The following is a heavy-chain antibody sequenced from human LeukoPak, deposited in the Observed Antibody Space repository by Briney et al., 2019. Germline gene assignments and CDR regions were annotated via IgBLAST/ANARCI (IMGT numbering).Heavy chain of an antibody. D-gene: IGHD3-10*01. V-gene: IGHV3-30-3*01. CDR2: ISYDGSNK. CDR3: ARAPYYYGSGSYYPRI. CDR1: GFTFSSYA. Sequence: GGSLRLSCAASGFTFSSYAMHWVRQAPGKGLEWVAVISYDGSNKYYADSVKGRFTISRDNSKNTLYLQMNSLRAEDTAVYYCARAPYYYGSGSYYPRIWGQGTMVTVSS. J-gene: IGHJ3*02.